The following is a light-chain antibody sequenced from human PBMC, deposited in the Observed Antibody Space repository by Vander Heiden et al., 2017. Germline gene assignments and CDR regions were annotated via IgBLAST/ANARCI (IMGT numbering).Light chain of an antibody. CDR3: QAYDSSLSGSV. J-gene: IGLJ2*01. CDR2: GNS. V-gene: IGLV1-40*01. CDR1: SSNIGAGYD. Sequence: SVLTQPPSVSGAPGQRVTISCTGSSSNIGAGYDVHWYQQLPGTAPKLLSYGNSNRPSGVPDRFAGSKSGTSASLAITGLQAEDEADYDCQAYDSSLSGSVFGGGTKLTVL.